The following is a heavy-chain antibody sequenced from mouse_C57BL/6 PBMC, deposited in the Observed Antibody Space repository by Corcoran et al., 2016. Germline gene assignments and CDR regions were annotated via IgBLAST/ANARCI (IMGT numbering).Heavy chain of an antibody. CDR3: ARSGYSNSYYYVMDY. CDR1: GYTFTDYY. D-gene: IGHD2-5*01. J-gene: IGHJ4*01. Sequence: EVQLQQSGPELVKPGASVKISCKASGYTFTDYYMNWVKQSHGKSLEWIGDINPNNGGTSYNQKFKGKATLNVDKSSSTAYMELRSLTSEDSAVYYCARSGYSNSYYYVMDYWGQGTSVTVSS. CDR2: INPNNGGT. V-gene: IGHV1-26*01.